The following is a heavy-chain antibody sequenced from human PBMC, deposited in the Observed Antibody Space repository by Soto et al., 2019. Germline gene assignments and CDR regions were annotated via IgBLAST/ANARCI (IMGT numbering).Heavy chain of an antibody. CDR3: AKGDRGDRIGELWPPDDGIDS. CDR1: GFTFNIFG. D-gene: IGHD3-10*01. Sequence: EVQLLESGGGLVQPGGSLRLSCEASGFTFNIFGLNWVRQAPGKGLEGVSAISGSGASTYYADSVKGRFSISRDNSKNTLFLHMTSLRTEDTAIYYCAKGDRGDRIGELWPPDDGIDSWGQGTMVTVSS. J-gene: IGHJ3*02. CDR2: ISGSGAST. V-gene: IGHV3-23*01.